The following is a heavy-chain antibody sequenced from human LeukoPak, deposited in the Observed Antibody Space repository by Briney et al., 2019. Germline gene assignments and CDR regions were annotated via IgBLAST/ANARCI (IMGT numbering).Heavy chain of an antibody. V-gene: IGHV3-66*01. J-gene: IGHJ5*02. CDR3: ARVRVVVIRGSFDP. CDR2: IYSGDST. CDR1: GFTFSSNS. D-gene: IGHD3-22*01. Sequence: GGSLRLSCAASGFTFSSNSMNWVRQAPGKGLEWVSVIYSGDSTYYADSVKGRFTISRDNSKNTLYLQMNSLRAEDTAVYYCARVRVVVIRGSFDPWGQGTLVTVSS.